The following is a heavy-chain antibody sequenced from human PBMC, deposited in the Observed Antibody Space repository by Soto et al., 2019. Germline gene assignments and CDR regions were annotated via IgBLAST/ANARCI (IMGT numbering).Heavy chain of an antibody. CDR1: GGTFRSYA. CDR2: IIPIFGTA. V-gene: IGHV1-69*12. D-gene: IGHD3-22*01. J-gene: IGHJ4*01. Sequence: QVQLVQSGAEVKKPGSSVKVSCKASGGTFRSYAISWVRQAPGQGLEWMGGIIPIFGTADYAQKFQGRVTITADESTSTGNMELSSLRSEDTAVYYCASHYDSSGYYYRGLDYWGHGTLVTVSS. CDR3: ASHYDSSGYYYRGLDY.